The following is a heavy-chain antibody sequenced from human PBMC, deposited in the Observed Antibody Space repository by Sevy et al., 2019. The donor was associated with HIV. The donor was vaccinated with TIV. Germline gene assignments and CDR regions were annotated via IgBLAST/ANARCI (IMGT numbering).Heavy chain of an antibody. J-gene: IGHJ5*02. V-gene: IGHV6-1*01. CDR1: GDSVSSNSAT. Sequence: SRTPSLTCAISGDSVSSNSATWNWIRQSPSRGLEWLGRTYYRSKWYNDYAVSVKSRITINPDTSKNQFSLQLNSVTPEDTAVYYCARDLGSSLNWFDPWGQGTLVTVSS. D-gene: IGHD6-13*01. CDR2: TYYRSKWYN. CDR3: ARDLGSSLNWFDP.